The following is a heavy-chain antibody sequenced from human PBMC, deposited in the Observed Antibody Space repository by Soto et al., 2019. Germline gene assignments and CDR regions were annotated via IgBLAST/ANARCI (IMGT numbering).Heavy chain of an antibody. V-gene: IGHV4-61*01. CDR2: IYYSGAT. CDR1: GDAVSSGSYY. CDR3: TRDIRAYSRVLDY. Sequence: PSETLSLTCNVSGDAVSSGSYYWTWVRQPPGKGLEWIGNIYYSGATNYNPSLQNRVTISIDTSKNKYSLKLTSVTAASAALYSCTRDIRAYSRVLDYWAQGTQVIVTA. J-gene: IGHJ4*01. D-gene: IGHD5-18*01.